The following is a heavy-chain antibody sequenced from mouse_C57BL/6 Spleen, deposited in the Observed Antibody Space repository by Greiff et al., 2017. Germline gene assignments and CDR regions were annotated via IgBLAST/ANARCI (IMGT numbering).Heavy chain of an antibody. D-gene: IGHD1-1*01. Sequence: QVQLQQPGAELVKPGASVKMSCKASGYTFTSYWITWVKQRPGQGLEWIGDIYPGSGSTNYNEKFKSKATLTVDTSSSTAYMQLSSLTSEDSAVYYCARPPHYYGSSYDAMDYWGQGTSVTVSS. V-gene: IGHV1-55*01. CDR1: GYTFTSYW. J-gene: IGHJ4*01. CDR3: ARPPHYYGSSYDAMDY. CDR2: IYPGSGST.